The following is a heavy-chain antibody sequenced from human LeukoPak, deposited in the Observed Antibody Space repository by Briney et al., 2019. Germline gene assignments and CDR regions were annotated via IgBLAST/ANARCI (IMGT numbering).Heavy chain of an antibody. J-gene: IGHJ4*02. CDR2: ISAYNGNT. Sequence: ASVKVSCKASGYTFTSYGISWVRQAPGQGLEWMGWISAYNGNTNYAQKLQGRVTMTTDTSTSTAYMELRSLRSDDTAVYYCARAIAVAGAGFLGYWGQGTLVTVSS. CDR1: GYTFTSYG. V-gene: IGHV1-18*01. CDR3: ARAIAVAGAGFLGY. D-gene: IGHD6-19*01.